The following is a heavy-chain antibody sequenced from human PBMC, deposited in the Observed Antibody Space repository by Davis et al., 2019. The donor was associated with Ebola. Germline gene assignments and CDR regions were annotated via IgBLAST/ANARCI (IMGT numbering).Heavy chain of an antibody. CDR1: GYTFTSYY. D-gene: IGHD1-1*01. Sequence: SVKVSCKASGYTFTSYYMHWVRQAPGQGLEWMGGIIPIFGTANYAQKFQGRVTITADESTSTAYMELNSLRSEDTAVYYCARAQFPTTSDHWGQGTLVTVSS. J-gene: IGHJ4*02. CDR3: ARAQFPTTSDH. CDR2: IIPIFGTA. V-gene: IGHV1-69*13.